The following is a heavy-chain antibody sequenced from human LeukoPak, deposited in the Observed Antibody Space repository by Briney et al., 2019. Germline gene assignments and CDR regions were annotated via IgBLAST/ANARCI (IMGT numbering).Heavy chain of an antibody. D-gene: IGHD3-22*01. V-gene: IGHV4-61*05. CDR1: GGSISSSSYY. CDR2: IYYSGST. Sequence: SETLSLTCTVSGGSISSSSYYWGWIRQPPGKGLEWIGYIYYSGSTNYNPSLKSRVTISVDTSKNQFSLKLSSVTAADTAVYYCATIGSGYYIYFDYWGQGTLVTVSS. CDR3: ATIGSGYYIYFDY. J-gene: IGHJ4*02.